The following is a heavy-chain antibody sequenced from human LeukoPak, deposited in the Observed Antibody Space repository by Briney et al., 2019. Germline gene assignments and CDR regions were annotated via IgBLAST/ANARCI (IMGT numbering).Heavy chain of an antibody. J-gene: IGHJ3*02. CDR1: GFTFSSYS. D-gene: IGHD3-22*01. V-gene: IGHV3-21*01. CDR3: ARGKSNVYYYDSSGYYENDAFDI. CDR2: ISSSSSYM. Sequence: GGSLRLSCAASGFTFSSYSMNWVRQAPGKGLEWVSSISSSSSYMYYADSMKGRFTISRDNAKNSLYLQMNSLRAEDTAVYYCARGKSNVYYYDSSGYYENDAFDIWGQGTMVTVSS.